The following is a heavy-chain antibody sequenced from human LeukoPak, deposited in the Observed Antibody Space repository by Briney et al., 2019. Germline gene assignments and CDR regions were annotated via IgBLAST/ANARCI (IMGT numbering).Heavy chain of an antibody. CDR2: IYYSGST. D-gene: IGHD6-13*01. CDR1: GGSISSGDYY. Sequence: SETLSLTCTVSGGSISSGDYYWSWIRQPPGKGLEWIGYIYYSGSTNYNPSLKSRVTISVDTSKNQSSLKLSSVTAADTAVYYCARERVGSSWDYWGQGTLVTVSS. V-gene: IGHV4-61*08. CDR3: ARERVGSSWDY. J-gene: IGHJ4*02.